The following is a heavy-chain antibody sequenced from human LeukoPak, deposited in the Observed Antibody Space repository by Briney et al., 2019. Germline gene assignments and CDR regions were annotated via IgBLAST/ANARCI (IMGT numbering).Heavy chain of an antibody. J-gene: IGHJ5*02. Sequence: ASVKVSCKASGYTFNAYATTWVRQAPGQGLEWMGWISAYNLNTNYAQNLQGRVTMTVDTSTTTAYMELRSLRFDDTAVYYCARVGNGASWPWEWFDPWGQGTLVTVSS. V-gene: IGHV1-18*01. D-gene: IGHD2-2*01. CDR1: GYTFNAYA. CDR3: ARVGNGASWPWEWFDP. CDR2: ISAYNLNT.